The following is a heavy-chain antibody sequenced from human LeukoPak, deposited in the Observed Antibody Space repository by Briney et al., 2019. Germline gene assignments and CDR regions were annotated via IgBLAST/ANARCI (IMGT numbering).Heavy chain of an antibody. CDR1: GFTFSSCG. Sequence: GRSLRLSCAASGFTFSSCGMHWVRQAPGKGLEWVAVISYDGSNKYYADSVKGRFTISRDNSKNTLYLQMNSLRAEDTAVYYCAKDGEGIPPPEYYYDSSGYYKDQEGFDYWGQGTLVTVSS. CDR3: AKDGEGIPPPEYYYDSSGYYKDQEGFDY. CDR2: ISYDGSNK. J-gene: IGHJ4*02. D-gene: IGHD3-22*01. V-gene: IGHV3-30*18.